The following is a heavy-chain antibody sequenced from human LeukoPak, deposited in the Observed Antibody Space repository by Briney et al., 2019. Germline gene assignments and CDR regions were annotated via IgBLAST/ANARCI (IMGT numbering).Heavy chain of an antibody. Sequence: GGSLRLSCAASGFTFSSYGMHWVRQAPGKGLEWMGGFDPEDGETIYAQKFQGRVTMTEDTSTDTAYMELSSLRSEDTAVYYCASATIPYYYYYMDVWGKGTTVTISS. CDR2: FDPEDGET. D-gene: IGHD3-9*01. CDR3: ASATIPYYYYYMDV. CDR1: GFTFSSYG. J-gene: IGHJ6*03. V-gene: IGHV1-24*01.